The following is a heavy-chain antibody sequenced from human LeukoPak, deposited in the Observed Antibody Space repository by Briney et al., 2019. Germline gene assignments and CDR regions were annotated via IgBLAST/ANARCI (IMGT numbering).Heavy chain of an antibody. CDR3: AKAADAFDI. Sequence: QPGGSLRLSCAASGFTVSSNDMSWVRQAPGKGLECISVIYSGGSTDYADSVKGRFTISRDNSKNTLYLQMNSLRTEDTALYYCAKAADAFDIWGQGTMVTVSS. CDR1: GFTVSSND. J-gene: IGHJ3*02. CDR2: IYSGGST. V-gene: IGHV3-53*05.